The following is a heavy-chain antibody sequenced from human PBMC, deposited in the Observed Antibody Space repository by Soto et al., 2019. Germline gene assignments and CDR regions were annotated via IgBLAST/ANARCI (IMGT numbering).Heavy chain of an antibody. Sequence: GGSLRLSCAASGFTFSSYGMHWVRQAPGKGLEWVAVIWYDGSNKYYADSVKGRFTISRDNSKNTLYLQTNSLRAEDTAVYYCARELYQLLSYYYYGMDVWGQGTTVTVSS. J-gene: IGHJ6*02. CDR3: ARELYQLLSYYYYGMDV. D-gene: IGHD2-2*01. CDR1: GFTFSSYG. CDR2: IWYDGSNK. V-gene: IGHV3-33*01.